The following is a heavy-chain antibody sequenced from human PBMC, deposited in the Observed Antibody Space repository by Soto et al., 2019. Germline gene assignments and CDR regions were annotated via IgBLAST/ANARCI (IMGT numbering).Heavy chain of an antibody. V-gene: IGHV3-21*01. CDR3: ARGPPRDVVAATPRSAFGWFDP. D-gene: IGHD2-15*01. CDR1: GFTFSSYS. Sequence: GGSLRLSCAASGFTFSSYSMNWVRQAPGKGLEWVSSISSSSSYIYYADSVKGRFTISRDNAKNSLYLQMNSLRAEDTAVYYCARGPPRDVVAATPRSAFGWFDPWGQGTLVTVSS. CDR2: ISSSSSYI. J-gene: IGHJ5*02.